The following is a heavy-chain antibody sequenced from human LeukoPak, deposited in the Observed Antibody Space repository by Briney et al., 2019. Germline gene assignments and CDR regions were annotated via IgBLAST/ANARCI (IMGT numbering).Heavy chain of an antibody. CDR1: GYSFTDYA. CDR2: VGTYDGKT. CDR3: AKLMDNNYDGSAFDY. V-gene: IGHV1-18*01. Sequence: GASVKVSCKTSGYSFTDYAIVWVRLAPGRGLEWMGWVGTYDGKTNYAQAVQGRVTMTTDTSASTAYVELRSLTSDDTALYYCAKLMDNNYDGSAFDYWGQGTLIAVS. D-gene: IGHD3-22*01. J-gene: IGHJ4*02.